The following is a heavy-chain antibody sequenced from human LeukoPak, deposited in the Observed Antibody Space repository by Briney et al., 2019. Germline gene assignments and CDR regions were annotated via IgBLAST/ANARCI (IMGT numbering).Heavy chain of an antibody. Sequence: SETLSLTCAVYGGSFSGDYWSWIRQPPGKGLEWIGRIYTSGSTNYNPSLKSRVTMSVDTSKNQFSLKLSSVTAADTAVYYCARVDLYSIDYWGQGALVTVSS. CDR1: GGSFSGDY. CDR2: IYTSGST. J-gene: IGHJ4*02. D-gene: IGHD6-13*01. V-gene: IGHV4-59*10. CDR3: ARVDLYSIDY.